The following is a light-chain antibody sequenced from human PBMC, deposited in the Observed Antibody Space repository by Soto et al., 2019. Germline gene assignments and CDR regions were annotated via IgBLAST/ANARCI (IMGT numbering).Light chain of an antibody. Sequence: DIQITQWPASGSACVLDIVTITCRASQGISSWLAWYQQKPGKAPKLLIYATSSVQNGVPSRFSGSGSGTDFTLTISSLQPEDFATYYCQQANSFPSTFGQGTKVDIK. J-gene: IGKJ1*01. CDR2: ATS. V-gene: IGKV1-12*02. CDR3: QQANSFPST. CDR1: QGISSW.